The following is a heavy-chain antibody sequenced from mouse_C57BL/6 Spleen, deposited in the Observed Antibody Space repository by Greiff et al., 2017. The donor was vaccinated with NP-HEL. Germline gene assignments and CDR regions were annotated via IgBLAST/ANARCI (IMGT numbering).Heavy chain of an antibody. Sequence: QVQLQQSGAELVRPGASVTLSCKASGYTFTDYEMHWVKQTPVHGLEWIGAIDPETGGTAYNQKFKGKAILTADKSSSTAYMELRSLTSEDSAVYYCTRGVRLYDGGFDYWGQGTTLTVSS. CDR2: IDPETGGT. J-gene: IGHJ2*01. CDR1: GYTFTDYE. V-gene: IGHV1-15*01. CDR3: TRGVRLYDGGFDY. D-gene: IGHD2-12*01.